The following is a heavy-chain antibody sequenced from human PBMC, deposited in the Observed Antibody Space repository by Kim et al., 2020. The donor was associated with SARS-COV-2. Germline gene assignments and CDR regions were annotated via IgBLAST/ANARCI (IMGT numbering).Heavy chain of an antibody. Sequence: ASVKVSCKASGYTFTGYYMHWVRQAPGQGLEWMGWINPNSGGTNYAQKFQGWVTMTRDTSISTAYMELSRLRSDDTAVYYCARGGYYDSSGYYDAFDIWGQGTMVTVSS. J-gene: IGHJ3*02. V-gene: IGHV1-2*04. CDR1: GYTFTGYY. CDR2: INPNSGGT. D-gene: IGHD3-22*01. CDR3: ARGGYYDSSGYYDAFDI.